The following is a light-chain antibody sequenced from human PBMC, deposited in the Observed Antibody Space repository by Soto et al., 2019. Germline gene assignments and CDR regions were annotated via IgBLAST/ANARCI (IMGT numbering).Light chain of an antibody. CDR2: WAS. J-gene: IGKJ2*01. CDR3: QQYYNTPYT. V-gene: IGKV4-1*01. CDR1: GSVLYSSNNKNY. Sequence: DVVMTHAADSLAVSLGWRATMNWKGSGSVLYSSNNKNYLAWYQQKPGQPPKLLIYWASTRESGAPDRFSGSGSGTDFTLTISSLQAEDVAVFYCQQYYNTPYTFGQGTKVDIK.